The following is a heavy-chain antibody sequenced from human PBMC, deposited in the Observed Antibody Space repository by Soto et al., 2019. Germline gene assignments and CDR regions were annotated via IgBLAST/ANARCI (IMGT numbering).Heavy chain of an antibody. CDR1: GGSISSYY. V-gene: IGHV4-59*01. D-gene: IGHD4-17*01. J-gene: IGHJ4*02. CDR2: IFYSGNT. CDR3: ARDSGYGDPFDY. Sequence: PSGTLSLTCTVSGGSISSYYWSWIRQPPGKGLEWIGYIFYSGNTNYNPSLRSRVTISVDTSKNQFSLKLSSVTAADTAVYYCARDSGYGDPFDYWGQGTLVTVSS.